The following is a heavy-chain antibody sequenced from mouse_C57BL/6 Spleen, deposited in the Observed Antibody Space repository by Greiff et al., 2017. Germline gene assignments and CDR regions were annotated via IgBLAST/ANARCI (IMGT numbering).Heavy chain of an antibody. V-gene: IGHV1-69*01. D-gene: IGHD2-1*01. CDR1: GYTFTSYW. CDR3: ARIYGNYAMDY. J-gene: IGHJ4*01. CDR2: IDPSDSYT. Sequence: QVQLQQPGAELVMPGASVKLSCKASGYTFTSYWMHWVKQRPGQGLEWIGEIDPSDSYTNYNQKFKGKSTLTVDKSSSTAYMQLSSLTSEDSAVYYCARIYGNYAMDYWGQGTSVTVSS.